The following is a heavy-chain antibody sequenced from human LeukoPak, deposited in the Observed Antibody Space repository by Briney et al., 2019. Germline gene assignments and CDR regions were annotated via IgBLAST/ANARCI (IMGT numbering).Heavy chain of an antibody. D-gene: IGHD2-2*01. J-gene: IGHJ4*02. V-gene: IGHV3-23*01. Sequence: GGSLRLSCAVSGFTFNTYAMSWVRQAPGKGLEWVSAISGSGGSTYYADSVKGRFTISRDNSKNTLYLQMNSLRAEDTAVYYCAKDRTFSSTSCYYFDYWGQGTLVTVSS. CDR2: ISGSGGST. CDR1: GFTFNTYA. CDR3: AKDRTFSSTSCYYFDY.